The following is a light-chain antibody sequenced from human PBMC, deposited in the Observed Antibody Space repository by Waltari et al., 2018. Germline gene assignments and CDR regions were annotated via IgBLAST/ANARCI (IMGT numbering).Light chain of an antibody. Sequence: QSVLTQPPSVSGAPGQRVTISCTGSSSNIGSYSVFWYQQFPGMAPRLLISDHNQRPSGVSDRVSGSKSATSASLTITGLQTEDEADYYCQSHDSSLSAHIFGAGTRLTVL. V-gene: IGLV1-40*01. CDR3: QSHDSSLSAHI. CDR2: DHN. CDR1: SSNIGSYS. J-gene: IGLJ1*01.